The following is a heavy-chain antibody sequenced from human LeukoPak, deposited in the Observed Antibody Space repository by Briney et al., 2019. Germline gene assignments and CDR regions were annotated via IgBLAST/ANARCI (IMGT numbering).Heavy chain of an antibody. CDR2: IKQDGSEK. J-gene: IGHJ4*02. CDR1: GFTFSSYW. Sequence: QPGGSLRLSCAASGFTFSSYWMSWVRQAPGKGLEWVANIKQDGSEKYYVDSVKGRFTIPRDNAKNSLYLQMNSLRAEDTAVYYCARLLSSGSYPHYFDYWGQGTLVTVSS. D-gene: IGHD3-10*01. V-gene: IGHV3-7*01. CDR3: ARLLSSGSYPHYFDY.